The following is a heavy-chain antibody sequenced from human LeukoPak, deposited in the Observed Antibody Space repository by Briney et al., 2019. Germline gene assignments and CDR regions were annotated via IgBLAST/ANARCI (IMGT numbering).Heavy chain of an antibody. J-gene: IGHJ4*02. V-gene: IGHV3-23*01. CDR3: AKDQDANYYDSSGPPYYFDY. Sequence: GGSLRLSCAASGFTFSSYAVSWVRQAPGKGLEWVSAISGSGGSTYYADSVKGRFTISRDNSKNTLYLQMNSLRAEDTAVYYCAKDQDANYYDSSGPPYYFDYWGQGTLVTVSS. D-gene: IGHD3-22*01. CDR1: GFTFSSYA. CDR2: ISGSGGST.